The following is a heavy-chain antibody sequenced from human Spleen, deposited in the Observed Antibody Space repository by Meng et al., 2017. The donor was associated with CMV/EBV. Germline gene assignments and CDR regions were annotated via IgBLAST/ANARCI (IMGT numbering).Heavy chain of an antibody. Sequence: GESLKISCAASGFTFSSYAMHWVRQAPGKGLEWVAVISYDESDKYYADSVKGRFTISRDNSRNTLYLQMNSLRAEDTAVYYCARGMTILRGRGTLVTVSS. J-gene: IGHJ4*02. CDR3: ARGMTIL. CDR2: ISYDESDK. D-gene: IGHD3-3*01. CDR1: GFTFSSYA. V-gene: IGHV3-30*04.